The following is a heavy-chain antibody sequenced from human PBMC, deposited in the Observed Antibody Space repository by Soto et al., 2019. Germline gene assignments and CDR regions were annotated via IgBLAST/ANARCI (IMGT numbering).Heavy chain of an antibody. CDR1: GFTFSSYS. D-gene: IGHD2-21*01. CDR3: ARGDSYNWFDP. V-gene: IGHV3-21*01. J-gene: IGHJ5*02. CDR2: ISSSSSYI. Sequence: GGSLRLSCAASGFTFSSYSMNWVRQAPGKVLEWVSSISSSSSYIYYADSVKGRFTISRDNAKNSLYLQMNSLRAEDTAVYYCARGDSYNWFDPWGQGTLVTVSS.